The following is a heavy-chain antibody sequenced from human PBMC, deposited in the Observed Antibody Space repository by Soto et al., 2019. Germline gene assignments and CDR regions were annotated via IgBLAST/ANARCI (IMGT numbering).Heavy chain of an antibody. CDR1: GGAISISGYC. CDR2: TNHTRKT. D-gene: IGHD2-2*01. CDR3: SGNGSSTANWIDP. J-gene: IGHJ5*02. Sequence: SETLSLTCAVSGGAISISGYCWCCRRPPRGERVGWIGYTNHTRKTYYNPSLESRVTMSVDTSKKQFALKLASVTASDTAVYYCSGNGSSTANWIDPWGQGTLVTVSS. V-gene: IGHV4-31*11.